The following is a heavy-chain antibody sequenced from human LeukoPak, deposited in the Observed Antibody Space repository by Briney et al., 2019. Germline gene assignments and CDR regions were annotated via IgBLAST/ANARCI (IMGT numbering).Heavy chain of an antibody. V-gene: IGHV1-18*01. CDR3: TRAPPGMTMMTDY. CDR2: VSANDGNT. J-gene: IGHJ4*02. CDR1: GYTFTSYG. D-gene: IGHD3-22*01. Sequence: ASVKVSCKASGYTFTSYGISWVRQAPGQGLEWMGWVSANDGNTVYAQRLQGRVTMTTDTPTSVAYMELRGLTSDDTAVYYCTRAPPGMTMMTDYWGQGTLVTVSS.